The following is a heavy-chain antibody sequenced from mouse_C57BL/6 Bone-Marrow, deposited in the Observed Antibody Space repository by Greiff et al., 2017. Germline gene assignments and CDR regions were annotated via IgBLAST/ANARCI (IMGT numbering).Heavy chain of an antibody. CDR1: GFNIKDDY. CDR3: TTTSMDY. V-gene: IGHV14-4*01. CDR2: IDPENGDT. Sequence: EVQLQQPGAELVRPGASVKLSCTASGFNIKDDYMHWVKQRPEQGLEWIGWIDPENGDTEYASKFQGKATITADTSSNTAYLQLSSLTSEDTAVYYCTTTSMDYWGQGTSVTVSS. J-gene: IGHJ4*01.